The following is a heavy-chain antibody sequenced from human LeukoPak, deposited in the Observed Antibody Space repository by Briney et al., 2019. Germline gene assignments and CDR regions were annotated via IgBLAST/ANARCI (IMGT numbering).Heavy chain of an antibody. CDR2: INHSGST. V-gene: IGHV4-34*01. D-gene: IGHD5-18*01. CDR1: GGSFSGYY. J-gene: IGHJ6*02. Sequence: SETLSLTCAVYGGSFSGYYWSWIRQPPGKGLEWIGEINHSGSTNYNPSLKSRVTISVDTPKNQFSLKLSSVTAADTAVYYCARGAGGYSYGYGPHYYYYGMDVWGQGTTVTVSS. CDR3: ARGAGGYSYGYGPHYYYYGMDV.